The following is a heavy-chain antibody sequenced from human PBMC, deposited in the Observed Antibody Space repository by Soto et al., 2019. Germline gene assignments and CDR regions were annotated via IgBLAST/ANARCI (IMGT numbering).Heavy chain of an antibody. J-gene: IGHJ4*02. D-gene: IGHD6-13*01. V-gene: IGHV1-46*03. CDR1: GYNFVSNH. CDR2: INPIDGSI. CDR3: GIDRRSGYSSRLYIAGYYFDY. Sequence: ASVKVSCKTSGYNFVSNHIHWVRQTPAQGLEWKGLINPIDGSISYAQKYRGRVTVTRDTPTSSVYMELRGLTPADTAVYFYGIDRRSGYSSRLYIAGYYFDYWGQGTLVTVSS.